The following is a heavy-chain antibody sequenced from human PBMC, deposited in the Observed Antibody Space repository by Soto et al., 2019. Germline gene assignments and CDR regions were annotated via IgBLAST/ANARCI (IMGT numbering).Heavy chain of an antibody. D-gene: IGHD2-2*01. V-gene: IGHV4-39*01. CDR2: IYYSGST. J-gene: IGHJ6*03. Sequence: SETLSLTCTVSGGSISSSSYYWGWIRQPPGKGLEWIGSIYYSGSTYYNPSLKSRVTISVDTSKNQFSLKLSSVTAADTAVYYCARGGYCSSTSCYDDYYYMDVWGKGTTVTVSS. CDR1: GGSISSSSYY. CDR3: ARGGYCSSTSCYDDYYYMDV.